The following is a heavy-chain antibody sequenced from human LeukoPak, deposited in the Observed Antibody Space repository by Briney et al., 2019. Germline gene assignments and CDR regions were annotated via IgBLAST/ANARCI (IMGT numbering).Heavy chain of an antibody. CDR1: GGSVSSVGYY. CDR3: ARDRWAVAGIRDAFDI. J-gene: IGHJ3*02. CDR2: IYYSGST. Sequence: SETLSLTCTVSGGSVSSVGYYWSWIRQSPGKGLKWIGYIYYSGSTNHNPSLKSRVTISVDTSKNQFSLKLSSVTAADTAVYYCARDRWAVAGIRDAFDIWGQGTMVTVSS. D-gene: IGHD6-19*01. V-gene: IGHV4-61*08.